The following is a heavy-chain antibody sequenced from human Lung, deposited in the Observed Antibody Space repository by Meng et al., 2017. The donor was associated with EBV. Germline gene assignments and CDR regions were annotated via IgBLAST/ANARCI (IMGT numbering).Heavy chain of an antibody. V-gene: IGHV3-21*02. D-gene: IGHD1-7*01. CDR1: GFIFSNYN. CDR3: ARLSGTGWFDP. J-gene: IGHJ5*02. CDR2: ISSGNSYI. Sequence: EVQLVESGGGLVKPGESLGLSCAASGFIFSNYNMNWVRQAPGKGLEWVSSISSGNSYIYYADSVKGRFTISRDSAKNSLSLQMNSLRAEDTAVYYCARLSGTGWFDPWGQGPLVTVAS.